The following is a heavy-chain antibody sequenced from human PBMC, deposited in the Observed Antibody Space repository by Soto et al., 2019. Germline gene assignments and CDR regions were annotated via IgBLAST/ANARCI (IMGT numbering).Heavy chain of an antibody. CDR2: IIPILGIA. Sequence: QVQLVQSGAEVKKPGSSVKVSCKASGGTFSSYTISWVRQAPGQGLEWMGRIIPILGIANYAQKFQGRVTITADKSTSTAYMELRSLRSEDTAVYYCASTRDADYGDHYYFDYWGQGTLVTVSS. CDR3: ASTRDADYGDHYYFDY. V-gene: IGHV1-69*02. D-gene: IGHD4-17*01. CDR1: GGTFSSYT. J-gene: IGHJ4*02.